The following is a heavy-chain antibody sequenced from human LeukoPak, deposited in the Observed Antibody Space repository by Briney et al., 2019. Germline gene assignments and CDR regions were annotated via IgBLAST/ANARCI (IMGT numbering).Heavy chain of an antibody. D-gene: IGHD1-7*01. Sequence: SETLSLTCAVSGYFISSGYFWGWIRQPPGKGLQWIGSIYHGGSTYYNPSIKSRVTISVDTSKNQFSLNLSSVTAADTAVYYCARDGTGTLFDYWGQGTLVTVSS. CDR1: GYFISSGYF. CDR3: ARDGTGTLFDY. J-gene: IGHJ4*02. V-gene: IGHV4-38-2*02. CDR2: IYHGGST.